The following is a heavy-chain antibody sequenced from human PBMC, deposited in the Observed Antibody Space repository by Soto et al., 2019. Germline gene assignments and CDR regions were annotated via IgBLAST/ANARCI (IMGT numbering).Heavy chain of an antibody. CDR1: GFTFSRYS. V-gene: IGHV3-21*01. CDR3: ARDRLVAATSAPPYCYYGMDV. CDR2: ISSSSRYI. J-gene: IGHJ6*02. Sequence: GGSLRLSCATSGFTFSRYSMNWVRLAPGMGLEWVSSISSSSRYIYYTDSVRGRFTTSRDNAKNSLYLQINSLRAEDTAVYYCARDRLVAATSAPPYCYYGMDVWGQGTTVTVSS. D-gene: IGHD2-15*01.